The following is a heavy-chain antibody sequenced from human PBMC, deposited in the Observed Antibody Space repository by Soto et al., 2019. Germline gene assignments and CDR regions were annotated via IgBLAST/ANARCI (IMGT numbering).Heavy chain of an antibody. CDR1: GYIFTTYA. Sequence: ASVKVSCKASGYIFTTYAMHWVRQAPGQRLEWMGWINAGNGNTKYSQKFQGRVTITRDTSASTAYMELSSLRSEDTAVYYCARDGIVVEYYFDYWGQGTLVTVSS. D-gene: IGHD3-22*01. CDR3: ARDGIVVEYYFDY. J-gene: IGHJ4*02. CDR2: INAGNGNT. V-gene: IGHV1-3*01.